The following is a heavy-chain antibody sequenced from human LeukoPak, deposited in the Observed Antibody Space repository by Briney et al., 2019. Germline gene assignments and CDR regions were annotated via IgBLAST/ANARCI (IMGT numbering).Heavy chain of an antibody. CDR1: GFTFNSYT. CDR3: AKVLGVPPTTIFGVVTNPFDF. D-gene: IGHD3-3*01. Sequence: GGSLRLSCAASGFTFNSYTMSWVRQAPGKGLEWVSTIRDSGGNTYYADSVKGRFTISRDNSKSTLFLQMNSLRAEDTAVYYCAKVLGVPPTTIFGVVTNPFDFWGQGTLVTVSS. CDR2: IRDSGGNT. J-gene: IGHJ4*02. V-gene: IGHV3-23*01.